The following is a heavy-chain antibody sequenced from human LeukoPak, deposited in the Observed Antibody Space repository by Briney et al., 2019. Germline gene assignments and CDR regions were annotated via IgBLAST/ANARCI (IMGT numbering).Heavy chain of an antibody. CDR1: GFSFSGHW. J-gene: IGHJ4*02. V-gene: IGHV3-74*01. D-gene: IGHD3-10*01. Sequence: GSLRLSCTASGFSFSGHWMHWARQLPGKGLVWVSRISPTGSTTSYADSVKGRFTVSRDNAKNTLYLQVNNLRAEDTAVYYCARDISPRRSYPYYFDYWGQGTLVTVSS. CDR2: ISPTGSTT. CDR3: ARDISPRRSYPYYFDY.